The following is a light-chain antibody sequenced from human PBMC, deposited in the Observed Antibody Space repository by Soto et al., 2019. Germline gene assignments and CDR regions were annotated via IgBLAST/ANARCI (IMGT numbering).Light chain of an antibody. V-gene: IGKV4-1*01. CDR1: QSVLYSSNNKNY. J-gene: IGKJ4*01. Sequence: DIVMTQSPDSLAVSLGERATINCKSSQSVLYSSNNKNYLAWHQQKPGQPPKLLIYWASTRESGVPDRFSGSGSGTVFTLTISSLQAEDVAVYSCQQYYSTPLTFGGGTKVEIK. CDR2: WAS. CDR3: QQYYSTPLT.